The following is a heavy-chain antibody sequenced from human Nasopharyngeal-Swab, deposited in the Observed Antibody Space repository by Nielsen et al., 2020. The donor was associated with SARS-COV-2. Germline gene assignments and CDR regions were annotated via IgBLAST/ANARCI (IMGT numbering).Heavy chain of an antibody. CDR3: AGYDILTGSMDV. CDR1: GYTFTSYG. Sequence: ASVKVSCKASGYTFTSYGISWVRQAPGQGLGWMGWISAYNGNTNYAQKLQGRVTMTTDTSTSTAYMELRSLRSDDTAVYYCAGYDILTGSMDVWGQGTTVTVSS. CDR2: ISAYNGNT. D-gene: IGHD3-9*01. V-gene: IGHV1-18*01. J-gene: IGHJ6*02.